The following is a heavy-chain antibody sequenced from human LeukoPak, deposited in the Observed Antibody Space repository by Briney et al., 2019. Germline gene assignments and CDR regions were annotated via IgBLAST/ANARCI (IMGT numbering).Heavy chain of an antibody. J-gene: IGHJ6*03. Sequence: ASETLSLTCAVSGYSISSGYYWGWIRQPPGKGLEWIGSIYHSGSTYYNPSLKSRVTISVDTSKNQFSLKLSSVTAADTAVYYCARRSRNVVVVPLYYYYYYMGVWGKGTTVTVSS. CDR1: GYSISSGYY. D-gene: IGHD2-15*01. CDR3: ARRSRNVVVVPLYYYYYYMGV. V-gene: IGHV4-38-2*01. CDR2: IYHSGST.